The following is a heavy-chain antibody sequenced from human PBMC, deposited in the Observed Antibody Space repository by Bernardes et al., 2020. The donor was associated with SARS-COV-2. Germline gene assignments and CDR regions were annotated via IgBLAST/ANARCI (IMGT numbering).Heavy chain of an antibody. V-gene: IGHV2-70*11. CDR3: ARGNYDILTGYLSAFDI. D-gene: IGHD3-9*01. J-gene: IGHJ3*02. CDR1: GFSLSTSGMC. Sequence: SGPTLVKPTQTLTLTCTFSGFSLSTSGMCVSWIRQPPGKALEWLARIDWDDDKYYSTSLKTRLTISKDTSKNQVVLTMTNMDPVDTATYYCARGNYDILTGYLSAFDIWGQGTMVTVSS. CDR2: IDWDDDK.